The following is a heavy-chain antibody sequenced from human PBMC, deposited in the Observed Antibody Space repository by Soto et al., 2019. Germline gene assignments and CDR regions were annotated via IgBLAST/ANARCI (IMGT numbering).Heavy chain of an antibody. CDR2: FSPNDGQT. Sequence: ASVKVSCKASGYTFTSYGINWVRQAPGQGLEWMGWFSPNDGQTNYAQKLQGRVTMTEDTSTDTAYMERSSLRSEDTAVYYCATAIAARSWFDPWGQGTLVTVSS. V-gene: IGHV1-18*01. CDR1: GYTFTSYG. J-gene: IGHJ5*02. D-gene: IGHD6-6*01. CDR3: ATAIAARSWFDP.